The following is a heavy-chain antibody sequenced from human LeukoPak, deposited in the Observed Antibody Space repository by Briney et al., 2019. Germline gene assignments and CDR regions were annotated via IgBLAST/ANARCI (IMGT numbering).Heavy chain of an antibody. J-gene: IGHJ6*02. D-gene: IGHD3-10*01. Sequence: GASVTVSRKSSGYTFTGYYMHWVRQPPGQGLAWVGWINHNSGGTNYAQKFQGRVTMTRNTSISTAYMELSRLRSDDTAVYYCARDPTLLWFVELLSYYYYYGMDVWGQGTTVTVSS. CDR3: ARDPTLLWFVELLSYYYYYGMDV. V-gene: IGHV1-2*02. CDR2: INHNSGGT. CDR1: GYTFTGYY.